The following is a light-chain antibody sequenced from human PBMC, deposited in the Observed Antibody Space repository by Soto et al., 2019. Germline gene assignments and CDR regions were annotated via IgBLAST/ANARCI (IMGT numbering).Light chain of an antibody. Sequence: EIVLTQSPGTLSLSPGERATLSCRASQSVSSSYLAWYQQKPGQAPRLLIYGASSRATGIPDRFSGSGSGTDFTLTISRLEPEDFAVYYCHQYYSTPPAFGQGTKVEIK. CDR1: QSVSSSY. CDR3: HQYYSTPPA. CDR2: GAS. V-gene: IGKV3-20*01. J-gene: IGKJ1*01.